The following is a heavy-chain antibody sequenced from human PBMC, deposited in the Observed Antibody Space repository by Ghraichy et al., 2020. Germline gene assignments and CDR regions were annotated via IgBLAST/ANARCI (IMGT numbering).Heavy chain of an antibody. Sequence: GGSLRLSCVDSGSTFSSYWMSWVRQAPGKGLEWVANIKQDGREKYYVESVKGRFTISRDNAKSSLYLQMNSLRAEDTAVYYCARETHNNYDYWGQGTLVTVSS. CDR2: IKQDGREK. CDR1: GSTFSSYW. J-gene: IGHJ4*02. D-gene: IGHD4-11*01. CDR3: ARETHNNYDY. V-gene: IGHV3-7*01.